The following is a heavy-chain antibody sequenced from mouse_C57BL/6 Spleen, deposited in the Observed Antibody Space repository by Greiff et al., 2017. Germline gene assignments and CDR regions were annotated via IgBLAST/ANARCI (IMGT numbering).Heavy chain of an antibody. J-gene: IGHJ1*03. Sequence: VQLKQSGPELVKPGASVKMSCKASGYTFTDYNMHWVKQSHGKSLEWIGYINPNNGGTSYNQKFKGKATLTVNKSSSTAYMELRSLTSEDSAVYYCARPGSYYYGSSGYFDVWGTGTTVTVSS. CDR3: ARPGSYYYGSSGYFDV. V-gene: IGHV1-22*01. CDR1: GYTFTDYN. CDR2: INPNNGGT. D-gene: IGHD1-1*01.